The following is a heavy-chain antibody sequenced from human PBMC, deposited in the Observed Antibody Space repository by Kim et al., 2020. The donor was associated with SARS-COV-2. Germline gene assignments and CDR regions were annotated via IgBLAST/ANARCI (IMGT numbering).Heavy chain of an antibody. CDR2: IWYDGSNK. CDR3: ARAVVTHDAFDI. CDR1: GFTFSSYG. V-gene: IGHV3-33*01. J-gene: IGHJ3*02. D-gene: IGHD2-21*02. Sequence: GGSLRRSCAASGFTFSSYGMHWVRQAPGKGLEWVAVIWYDGSNKYYADSVKGRFTISKDNSKNTLYLQMNSLRAEDTAVYYCARAVVTHDAFDIWGQGT.